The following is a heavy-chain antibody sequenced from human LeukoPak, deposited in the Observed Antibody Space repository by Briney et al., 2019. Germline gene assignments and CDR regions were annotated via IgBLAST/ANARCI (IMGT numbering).Heavy chain of an antibody. J-gene: IGHJ4*02. CDR3: ARVRGWHFDY. CDR2: IYYSGST. V-gene: IGHV4-31*03. Sequence: SETLSLTCTVSGGSISSGGYYWSWIRQHPGKGLEWIGYIYYSGSTYYNPSLKSRVTISVDTSKNQFSLKLSSVTAADTPVYYRARVRGWHFDYWGQGTLVTVSS. CDR1: GGSISSGGYY. D-gene: IGHD1-26*01.